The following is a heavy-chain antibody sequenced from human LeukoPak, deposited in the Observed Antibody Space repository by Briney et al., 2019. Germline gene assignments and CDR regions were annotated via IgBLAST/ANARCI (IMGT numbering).Heavy chain of an antibody. V-gene: IGHV3-30*02. CDR1: GFTFNNYG. CDR2: IRCNGNNQ. Sequence: GWSLRLSCAASGFTFNNYGMHWVRQAPGKGLEWVAFIRCNGNNQYYADSVKGQFTISRDNSKNTLYLQMNSLRAEDTAVYYCARDIGYPSGGLLGLFDPWGQGTLVTVSS. D-gene: IGHD3-10*01. CDR3: ARDIGYPSGGLLGLFDP. J-gene: IGHJ5*02.